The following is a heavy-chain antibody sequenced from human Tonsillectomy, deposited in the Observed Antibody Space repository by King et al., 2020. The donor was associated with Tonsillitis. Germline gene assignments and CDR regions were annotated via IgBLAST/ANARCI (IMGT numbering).Heavy chain of an antibody. Sequence: QLVQSGAEVKKPGASVRVSCKTSGYTFTSYYIHWVRQAPGQGLEWMGIVNPSSGSTSYAQKFQGRLTMTRDTSTSTVFMDLSSLRSEDTAFYYCARGEPHFYAGGGYPTFDYWGQGTLVPVSS. CDR3: ARGEPHFYAGGGYPTFDY. CDR2: VNPSSGST. D-gene: IGHD3-22*01. CDR1: GYTFTSYY. J-gene: IGHJ4*02. V-gene: IGHV1-46*03.